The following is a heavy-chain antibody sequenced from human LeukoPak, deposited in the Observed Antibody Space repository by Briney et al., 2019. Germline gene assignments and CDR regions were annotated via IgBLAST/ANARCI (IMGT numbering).Heavy chain of an antibody. CDR1: GYTFTTYY. V-gene: IGHV1-46*01. D-gene: IGHD5-18*01. Sequence: ASVKVSCKASGYTFTTYYMHWVRQAPGQGLEWMGIINPSGGSTSYAQKFQGRVTMTRDTSTSTVYMKLSSLRSEDTAVYYCAKEFSDTAMDDYWGQGTLVTVSS. CDR2: INPSGGST. J-gene: IGHJ4*02. CDR3: AKEFSDTAMDDY.